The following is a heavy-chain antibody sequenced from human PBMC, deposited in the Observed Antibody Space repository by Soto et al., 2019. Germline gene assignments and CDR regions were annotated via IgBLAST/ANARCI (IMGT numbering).Heavy chain of an antibody. CDR1: GFTFTSYA. CDR2: IGGSGGRT. Sequence: EVQLLASGGGFVHPGGSLRLSCAASGFTFTSYAMSWVRQSPGKGLEWVSGIGGSGGRTYYANSVKGRFTISRDNSKNTLYLQMDSLRAEDTAVYYCVKNREDFAYTNYLDYWGQGTLVTVSS. V-gene: IGHV3-23*01. CDR3: VKNREDFAYTNYLDY. D-gene: IGHD4-4*01. J-gene: IGHJ4*02.